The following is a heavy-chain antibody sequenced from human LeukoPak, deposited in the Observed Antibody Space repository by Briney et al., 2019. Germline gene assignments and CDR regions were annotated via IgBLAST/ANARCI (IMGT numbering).Heavy chain of an antibody. Sequence: SPETLSLTCTVSGGSISSRSYYWGWVRQPPGKGLEWIGSIYYTGTTYYNPSLKSRVTISVDTSKNQFSLKLTSVTAADTAVYYCARGGSLLWFGEFYYWGQGTLVTVSS. CDR3: ARGGSLLWFGEFYY. D-gene: IGHD3-10*01. CDR2: IYYTGTT. V-gene: IGHV4-39*07. CDR1: GGSISSRSYY. J-gene: IGHJ4*02.